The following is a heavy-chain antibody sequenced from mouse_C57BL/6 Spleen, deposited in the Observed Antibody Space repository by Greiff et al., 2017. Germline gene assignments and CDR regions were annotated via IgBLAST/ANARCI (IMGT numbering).Heavy chain of an antibody. V-gene: IGHV1-69*01. CDR2: IDPSDSYT. D-gene: IGHD2-1*01. J-gene: IGHJ2*01. CDR1: GYTFTSYW. Sequence: QVQLQQPGAELVMPGASVKLSCKASGYTFTSYWMHWVKQRPGQGLEWIGEIDPSDSYTNYNQKFKGKSTLTVDKSSSTAYMQLSSLTSEDTAVYYCARWDGNYPYYFDYWGQGTTLTVSS. CDR3: ARWDGNYPYYFDY.